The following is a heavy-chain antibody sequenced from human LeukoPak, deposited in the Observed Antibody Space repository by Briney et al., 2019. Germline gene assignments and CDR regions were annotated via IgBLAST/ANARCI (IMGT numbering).Heavy chain of an antibody. Sequence: GGSLRLSCAASGFTFSNYWMSWVRQAPGKGLEWLANINQDGSEMYYVDSVKGRFTISRDNAKNSLFLQMNSLRAEDTAVYYCARENSGYEGGFDYWGQGTLVTVSS. CDR3: ARENSGYEGGFDY. CDR2: INQDGSEM. J-gene: IGHJ4*02. D-gene: IGHD5-12*01. V-gene: IGHV3-7*01. CDR1: GFTFSNYW.